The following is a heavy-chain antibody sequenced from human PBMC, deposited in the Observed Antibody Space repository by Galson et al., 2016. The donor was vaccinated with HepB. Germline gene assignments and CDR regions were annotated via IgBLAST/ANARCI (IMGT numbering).Heavy chain of an antibody. V-gene: IGHV3-23*01. CDR1: GFTFITSV. D-gene: IGHD6-19*01. CDR3: VKDRPNGTGWYGCSES. CDR2: FRGRANT. J-gene: IGHJ5*02. Sequence: SLRLSCAASGFTFITSVMSWVRQTPGKGLEWVSSFRGRANTQYADSVRGRFTASRDDSKGTLFLQMNSLTADDTAVYYCVKDRPNGTGWYGCSESWGQGTLVIVSS.